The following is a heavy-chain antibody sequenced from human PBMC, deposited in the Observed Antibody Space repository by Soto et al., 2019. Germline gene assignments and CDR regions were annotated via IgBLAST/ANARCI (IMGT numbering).Heavy chain of an antibody. D-gene: IGHD3-16*01. CDR3: AVYLQMNNLKTEDTARYHCASYFGYMYGI. V-gene: IGHV3-21*01. Sequence: AGGSLRLSCAASGFTFSSYSMNWVRQAPGKGLEWVPSISSSSSYIYYADSVKGRSRDRANSYATEFAASVQGRFTISRDDSKKAVYLQMNNLKTEDTARYHCASYFGYMYGIWGQGTLVTVSS. CDR1: GFTFSSYS. J-gene: IGHJ4*02. CDR2: ISSSSSYI.